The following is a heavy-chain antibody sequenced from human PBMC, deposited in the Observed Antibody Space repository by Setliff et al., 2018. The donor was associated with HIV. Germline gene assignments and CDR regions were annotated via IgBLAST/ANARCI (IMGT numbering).Heavy chain of an antibody. CDR1: GGSIRTSY. CDR3: AREGLSGWFGP. CDR2: IIYAERA. Sequence: TCTVSGGSIRTSYWSWIRQPPGKGLEWIGSIIYAERANYNPSLRSRVTMSLDTSTSQVSLKLTSVTAADTAVYFCAREGLSGWFGPWGQGSLVTVSS. D-gene: IGHD1-1*01. V-gene: IGHV4-59*01. J-gene: IGHJ5*02.